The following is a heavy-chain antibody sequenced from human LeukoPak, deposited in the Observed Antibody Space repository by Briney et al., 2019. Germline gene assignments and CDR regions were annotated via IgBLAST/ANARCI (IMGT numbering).Heavy chain of an antibody. J-gene: IGHJ5*02. D-gene: IGHD4-11*01. CDR3: ARAQGAYRNFTNKWFDP. Sequence: ASVTVSCKASGGTFSNFAISWVRQAPGQGLQWMGGIIPIFGTASYAQKFQGRVTITTDESTSTAYMELRSLRSEDTAVYYCARAQGAYRNFTNKWFDPWAKGTLSPSPQ. CDR1: GGTFSNFA. CDR2: IIPIFGTA. V-gene: IGHV1-69*05.